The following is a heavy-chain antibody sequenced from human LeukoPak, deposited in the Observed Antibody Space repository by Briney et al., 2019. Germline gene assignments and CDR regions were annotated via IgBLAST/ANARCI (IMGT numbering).Heavy chain of an antibody. CDR3: AELGITMIGGV. V-gene: IGHV3-11*04. CDR2: ISSSGSTI. D-gene: IGHD3-10*02. CDR1: GFTVTSYY. J-gene: IGHJ6*04. Sequence: GGSLRLSCAASGFTVTSYYVSWVRQAPGKGLEWVSYISSSGSTIYYADSVKGRFTISRDNAKNSLYLQMNSLRAEDTAVYYCAELGITMIGGVWGKGTTVTISS.